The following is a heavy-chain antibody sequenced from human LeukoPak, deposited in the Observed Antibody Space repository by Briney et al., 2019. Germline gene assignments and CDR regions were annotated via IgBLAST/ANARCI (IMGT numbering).Heavy chain of an antibody. Sequence: SVKVSCKASGGTFSSYAISWVRQAPGQGREWMGGIIPIFGRANYAQKFQGRVTITADKSTSTAYMELSSLRSEDTAVYYCARAGGYCGRISCPYYFDYWGQGSLVAVSS. CDR3: ARAGGYCGRISCPYYFDY. V-gene: IGHV1-69*06. CDR2: IIPIFGRA. J-gene: IGHJ4*02. CDR1: GGTFSSYA. D-gene: IGHD2-15*01.